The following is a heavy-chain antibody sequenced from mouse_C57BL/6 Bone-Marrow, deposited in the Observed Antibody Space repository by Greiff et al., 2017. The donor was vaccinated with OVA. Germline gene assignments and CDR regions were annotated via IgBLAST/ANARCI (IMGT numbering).Heavy chain of an antibody. CDR3: ARDSVDSSGYVHYYAMDY. Sequence: EVKLMESGGGLVQSGRSLRLSCATSGFTFSDFYMEWVRQAPGKGLEWIAASRNKANDYTTEYSASVKGRFIVSRDTSQSILYLQMNALRAEDTAIYYCARDSVDSSGYVHYYAMDYWGQGTSVTVSS. D-gene: IGHD3-2*02. CDR1: GFTFSDFY. CDR2: SRNKANDYTT. V-gene: IGHV7-1*01. J-gene: IGHJ4*01.